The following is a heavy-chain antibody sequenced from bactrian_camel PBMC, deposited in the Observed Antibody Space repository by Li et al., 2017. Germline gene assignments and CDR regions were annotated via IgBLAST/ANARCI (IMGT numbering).Heavy chain of an antibody. CDR2: INDGTT. Sequence: QVQLVESGGGSVQTGGSLRLSCTASGITFADSDMGWYRQAPGSECEVLSAINDGTTSYADSVKGRFTISKDSANNTLYLQMNDLKPEDTAMYYCAANPGPFQCMPTVRQSAFGYWGQGTQVTVS. J-gene: IGHJ6*01. CDR1: GITFADSD. CDR3: AANPGPFQCMPTVRQSAFGY. V-gene: IGHV3S55*01.